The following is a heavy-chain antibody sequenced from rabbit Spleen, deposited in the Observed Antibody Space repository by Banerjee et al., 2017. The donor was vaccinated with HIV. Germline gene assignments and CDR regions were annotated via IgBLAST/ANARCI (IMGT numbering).Heavy chain of an antibody. V-gene: IGHV1S40*01. CDR1: GFSFSSSYY. Sequence: QSLEEYGGDLVQPGTSLTLTCTASGFSFSSSYYMCWVRQAPGKGLEWIGCIYASSSDNTYYASWAKGRLTISKTSSTTVTLQMTRLTVADTATYFCARDTGSSFSSYGMDLWGPGTLVTV. D-gene: IGHD8-1*01. CDR3: ARDTGSSFSSYGMDL. CDR2: IYASSSDNT. J-gene: IGHJ6*01.